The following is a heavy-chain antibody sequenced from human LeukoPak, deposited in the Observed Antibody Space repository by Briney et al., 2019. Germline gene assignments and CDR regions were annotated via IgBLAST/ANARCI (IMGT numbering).Heavy chain of an antibody. CDR2: IYYSGST. CDR3: ARAPPMLPRFDP. J-gene: IGHJ5*02. CDR1: GGSISSSSYY. Sequence: SETLSLTCTVSGGSISSSSYYWGWIRQPPGKGLEWIGYIYYSGSTNYNPSLKSRVTISVDTSKNQFSLKLSSVTAADTAVYYCARAPPMLPRFDPWGQGTLVTVSS. V-gene: IGHV4-61*05. D-gene: IGHD3-10*02.